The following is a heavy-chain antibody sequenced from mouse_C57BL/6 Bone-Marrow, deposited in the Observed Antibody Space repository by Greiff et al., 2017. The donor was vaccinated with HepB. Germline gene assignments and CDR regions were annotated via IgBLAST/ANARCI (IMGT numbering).Heavy chain of an antibody. CDR2: IYWDDDK. J-gene: IGHJ4*01. Sequence: QVTLKESGPGILQSSQTLSLTCSFSGFSLSTSGMGVSWIRQPSGKGLEWLAHIYWDDDKRYNPSLKSRLTISKDTSRNQVFLKITSVDTADTATYYCARSDYYGSRYYYAMDYWGQGTSVTVSS. CDR3: ARSDYYGSRYYYAMDY. CDR1: GFSLSTSGMG. D-gene: IGHD1-1*01. V-gene: IGHV8-12*01.